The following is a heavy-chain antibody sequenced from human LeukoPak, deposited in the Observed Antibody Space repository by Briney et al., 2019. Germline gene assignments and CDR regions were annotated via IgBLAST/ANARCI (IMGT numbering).Heavy chain of an antibody. D-gene: IGHD3-22*01. Sequence: GGPLRLSCAASGITFSSYAMSWVRQAPGKGLEWVSAISGSGGSTYYADSVKGRFTISRDNSKNTLYLQMNSPRAEDTAVYYCAKENYDSSGYYFDYWGQGTLVTVSS. CDR2: ISGSGGST. CDR3: AKENYDSSGYYFDY. V-gene: IGHV3-23*01. CDR1: GITFSSYA. J-gene: IGHJ4*02.